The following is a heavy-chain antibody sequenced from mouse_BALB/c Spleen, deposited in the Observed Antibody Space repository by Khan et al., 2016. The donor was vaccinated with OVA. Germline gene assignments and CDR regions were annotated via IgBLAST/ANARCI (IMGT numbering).Heavy chain of an antibody. CDR3: ARLAYYYNSEGFAY. V-gene: IGHV5-6*01. CDR1: EFTFSTYG. CDR2: ISSGGHYT. D-gene: IGHD1-1*01. J-gene: IGHJ3*01. Sequence: EVKLEESGGDLVKPGGSLKLSCAASEFTFSTYGMSWVRQTPDMRLEWVATISSGGHYTYYPDNVKGRFTISRDNAKNTLYLQMSSLKSEDTAVYYCARLAYYYNSEGFAYWGQGTLVTVSA.